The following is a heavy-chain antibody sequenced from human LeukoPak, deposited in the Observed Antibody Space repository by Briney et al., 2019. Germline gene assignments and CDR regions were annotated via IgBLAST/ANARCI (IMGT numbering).Heavy chain of an antibody. CDR3: ARDTGWAAAGTWGDFDY. Sequence: ASVKVSCKASGYTSTSYAMNWVRQAPGQGLEWMGWINTNTGNPTYAQGFTGRFVFSLDTSVSTAYLQISSLKAEDTAVYYCARDTGWAAAGTWGDFDYWGQGTLVTVSS. D-gene: IGHD6-13*01. CDR2: INTNTGNP. J-gene: IGHJ4*02. V-gene: IGHV7-4-1*02. CDR1: GYTSTSYA.